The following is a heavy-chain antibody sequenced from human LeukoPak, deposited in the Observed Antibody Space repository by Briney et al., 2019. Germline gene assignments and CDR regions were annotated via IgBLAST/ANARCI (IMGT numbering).Heavy chain of an antibody. V-gene: IGHV3-30-3*01. CDR2: ISYDGSNK. D-gene: IGHD3-10*01. Sequence: GGSRRLSCAASGFTFSSYAMHWVRQAPGKGLEWVAVISYDGSNKYYADSVKGRFTISRDNSKNTLYLQMNSLRAEDTAVYYCARGGFLWFGELPDHDYFDYWGQGTLVTVSS. CDR3: ARGGFLWFGELPDHDYFDY. J-gene: IGHJ4*02. CDR1: GFTFSSYA.